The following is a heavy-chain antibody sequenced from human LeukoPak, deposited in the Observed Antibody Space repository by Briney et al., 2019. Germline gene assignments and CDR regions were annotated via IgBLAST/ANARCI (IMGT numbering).Heavy chain of an antibody. CDR1: GGSISSGGYS. CDR2: IYHSGST. J-gene: IGHJ3*02. V-gene: IGHV4-30-2*01. CDR3: ARAPSYYGSGSYYVFDI. D-gene: IGHD3-10*01. Sequence: SHTLSLTCAVSGGSISSGGYSWRWIRQPPGKGLEWIGYIYHSGSTIYTPSPMSRVTISVARSKNQSPLKLRSVTAADTAVYYCARAPSYYGSGSYYVFDIWGQGTMVTVSS.